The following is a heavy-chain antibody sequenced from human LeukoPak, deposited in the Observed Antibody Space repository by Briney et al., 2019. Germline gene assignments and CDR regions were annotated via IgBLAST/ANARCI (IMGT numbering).Heavy chain of an antibody. Sequence: GGSLRLSCAASEFTFSNACMSWVRQAPGKGLEWVGRIRSKTVGGKTEYAAPVKGRFTISRDDSENTLYLQMNILKTEHTAVYYCTYSGSYLDSGGSRNYFDYWGRGTMVTVSS. V-gene: IGHV3-15*01. D-gene: IGHD3-22*01. CDR3: TYSGSYLDSGGSRNYFDY. J-gene: IGHJ4*02. CDR1: EFTFSNAC. CDR2: IRSKTVGGKT.